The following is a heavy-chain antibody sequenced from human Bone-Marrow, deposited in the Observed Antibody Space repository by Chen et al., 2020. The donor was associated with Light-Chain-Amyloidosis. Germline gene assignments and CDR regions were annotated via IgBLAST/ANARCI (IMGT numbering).Heavy chain of an antibody. V-gene: IGHV3-9*01. CDR2: ISWNSGSI. J-gene: IGHJ4*02. D-gene: IGHD3-10*01. CDR1: GFTFDDYA. Sequence: EVQLVASGGGLVQPGRSLRLSCAASGFTFDDYAMHWVRQAPGKGLEWVSGISWNSGSIGYADSVKGRFTISRDNAKNSLYLQMNSLRAEDTALYYCAKDGGYGSGSYYGYWGQGTLVTVSS. CDR3: AKDGGYGSGSYYGY.